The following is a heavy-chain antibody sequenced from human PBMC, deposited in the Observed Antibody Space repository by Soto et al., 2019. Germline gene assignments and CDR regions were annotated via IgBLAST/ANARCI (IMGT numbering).Heavy chain of an antibody. Sequence: PGGSLRLSCAASGFTFSSYEMNWVRQAPGKGLEWVSYISSSGSTIYYADSVKGRFTISRDNAKNSLYLQMNSLRAEDTAVYYCASGYDSWFDPWGQGTLVTVSS. V-gene: IGHV3-48*03. CDR3: ASGYDSWFDP. D-gene: IGHD5-12*01. J-gene: IGHJ5*02. CDR2: ISSSGSTI. CDR1: GFTFSSYE.